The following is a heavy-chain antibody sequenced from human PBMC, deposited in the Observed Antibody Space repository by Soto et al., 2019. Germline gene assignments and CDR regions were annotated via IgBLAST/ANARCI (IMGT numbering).Heavy chain of an antibody. CDR2: IYHSGSI. D-gene: IGHD5-18*01. Sequence: SETLCLTCAVSGDSISSSNWWNWVRQPPGKGLEWIGKIYHSGSISYNPSLKSRVTILVGKSRNQFSLKLSPVTAADTAVYYCASRGYSYGRHFDYWGQGTLVTVSS. V-gene: IGHV4-4*02. J-gene: IGHJ4*02. CDR3: ASRGYSYGRHFDY. CDR1: GDSISSSNW.